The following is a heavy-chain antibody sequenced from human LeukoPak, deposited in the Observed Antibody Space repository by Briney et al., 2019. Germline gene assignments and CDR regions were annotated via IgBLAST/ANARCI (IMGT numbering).Heavy chain of an antibody. CDR3: ARASYYYDSSGSEIDAFDI. J-gene: IGHJ3*02. Sequence: GGSLRLSCAASGFTFDDYGMSWVRQAPGKGLEWVSGINWNGGSTGYADSVKGRFTISRDNAKNSLSLQMNSLRAEDTAVYYCARASYYYDSSGSEIDAFDIWGQGTMVTVSS. V-gene: IGHV3-20*04. D-gene: IGHD3-22*01. CDR2: INWNGGST. CDR1: GFTFDDYG.